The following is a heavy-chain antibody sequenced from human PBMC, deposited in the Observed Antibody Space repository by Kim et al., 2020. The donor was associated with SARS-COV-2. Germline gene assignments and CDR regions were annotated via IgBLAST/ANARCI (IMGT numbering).Heavy chain of an antibody. CDR2: ISHTGSA. J-gene: IGHJ4*02. D-gene: IGHD3-10*01. CDR3: ARVGFGFGELFRSELIDY. CDR1: GASISSGGYY. V-gene: IGHV4-31*11. Sequence: SETLSLTCAVSGASISSGGYYWSWIRQHPARGLEWIGYISHTGSAYYNPSLRSRVTISVDTSKNQFSLKLSSVTAADTAFYYCARVGFGFGELFRSELIDYWGQGTLVTVSS.